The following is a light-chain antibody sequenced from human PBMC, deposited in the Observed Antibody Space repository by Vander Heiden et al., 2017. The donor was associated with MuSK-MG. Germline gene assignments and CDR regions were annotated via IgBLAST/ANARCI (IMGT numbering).Light chain of an antibody. V-gene: IGKV4-1*01. CDR3: LQDESAPPT. CDR2: WAS. Sequence: DIVMSQSPDSLAVSLGERATITCKSTQSVLYSSNKKNYLAWYQQKPRQPPRLLIFWASTRASRVPDRFTPTGSGTDFTLTISSLQAEHVTVYYSLQDESAPPTFG. J-gene: IGKJ5*01. CDR1: QSVLYSSNKKNY.